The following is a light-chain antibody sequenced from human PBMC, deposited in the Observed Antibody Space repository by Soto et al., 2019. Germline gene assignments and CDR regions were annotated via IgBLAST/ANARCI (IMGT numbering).Light chain of an antibody. V-gene: IGLV1-40*01. J-gene: IGLJ2*01. CDR3: LSYDSSLSGSRV. CDR1: TSNIGAGYV. Sequence: QLVLTQPPSVSGAPGQRVTTSGMGGTSNIGAGYVFHWYQQLPGTAPKLLIYGNNNRPSGVPDRFSGSKSGTSASLAITGLQAEDEADYYCLSYDSSLSGSRVFGGGTQLTVL. CDR2: GNN.